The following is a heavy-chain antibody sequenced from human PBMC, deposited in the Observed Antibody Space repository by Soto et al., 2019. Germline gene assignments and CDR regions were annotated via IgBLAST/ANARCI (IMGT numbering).Heavy chain of an antibody. CDR3: AKERATTTAFDY. V-gene: IGHV3-23*01. CDR2: ITDNGGST. D-gene: IGHD4-17*01. CDR1: EFTFSRDG. J-gene: IGHJ4*02. Sequence: PGGSLRLSCAASEFTFSRDGMSWVRQAPGKGLEWVSLITDNGGSTYYADSVKGRFTISRDNTKNTLFLQMNSLRAEDTAVYYCAKERATTTAFDYWGQGALVTVSS.